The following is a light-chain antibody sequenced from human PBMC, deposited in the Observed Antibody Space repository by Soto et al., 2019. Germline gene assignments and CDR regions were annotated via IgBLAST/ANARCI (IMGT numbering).Light chain of an antibody. J-gene: IGLJ3*02. CDR3: SSLTTSSTWV. CDR2: DVR. CDR1: SSDVGGYNY. Sequence: QSALTQPRSVSGSPGQSVTISCTGTSSDVGGYNYVSWYQQHPGKAPKLMIYDVRSRPSGVSNRFSGSKSGNTASLIISGLQPEDEADYYCSSLTTSSTWVFGGGTKVTVL. V-gene: IGLV2-14*01.